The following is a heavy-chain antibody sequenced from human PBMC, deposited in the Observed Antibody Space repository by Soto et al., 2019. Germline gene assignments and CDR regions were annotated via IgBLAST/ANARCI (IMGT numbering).Heavy chain of an antibody. CDR1: GFTFNNYA. J-gene: IGHJ4*02. V-gene: IGHV3-23*01. Sequence: EVQLLESGGGLVQPGGSLRLSCAASGFTFNNYAMTWVRQAPGKGLEWVSAISGGGDTTSYADSVKGRFTLSRDGSKNTLYLQMSSLRAEDTALYYCAKGRGGSGSLTPRVDFWGQGTLVTVS. CDR2: ISGGGDTT. D-gene: IGHD3-10*01. CDR3: AKGRGGSGSLTPRVDF.